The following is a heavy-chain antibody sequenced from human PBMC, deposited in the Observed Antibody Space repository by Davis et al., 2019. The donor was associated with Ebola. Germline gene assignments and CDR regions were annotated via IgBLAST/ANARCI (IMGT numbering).Heavy chain of an antibody. CDR3: ARAVFHEVLDS. D-gene: IGHD3-3*01. J-gene: IGHJ4*02. V-gene: IGHV3-30*04. CDR1: GFIFRNYA. Sequence: PGGSLRLSCAASGFIFRNYAMHWVRQAPGMGLEWVAVVSHSERERFYADSVKGRFTISRDNSENTLYLQMNSLTADDTSVYFCARAVFHEVLDSWGQGTPVTVSS. CDR2: VSHSERER.